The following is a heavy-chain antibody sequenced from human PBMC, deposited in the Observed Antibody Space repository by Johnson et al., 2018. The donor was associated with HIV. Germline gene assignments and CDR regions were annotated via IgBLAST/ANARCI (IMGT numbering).Heavy chain of an antibody. CDR2: LKSKVDGGTT. Sequence: MQLVESGGGLVKPGGSLRLSCRASGFPFSNAWMNWVRQAPGKGLEWVGRLKSKVDGGTTDYAAPVKDRFTISRDDSKNTLYLQMSSLRTEDAAVYYCTAGRRGSKSYSNTFYYAFDIWGKGTTVTVSS. D-gene: IGHD6-13*01. CDR3: TAGRRGSKSYSNTFYYAFDI. CDR1: GFPFSNAW. V-gene: IGHV3-15*01. J-gene: IGHJ3*02.